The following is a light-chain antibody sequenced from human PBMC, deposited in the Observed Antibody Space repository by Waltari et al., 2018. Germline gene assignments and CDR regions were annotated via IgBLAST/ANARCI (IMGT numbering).Light chain of an antibody. J-gene: IGKJ4*01. CDR3: QQYKSYPPT. CDR1: QSISTW. Sequence: DIQMTQSPSTLSASVGDRVTITCRTSQSISTWLAWYQQKPGKAPKLLIYKASSLENEVQSRFSGSGSGTEFTLTISSLQPDDFATFYCQQYKSYPPTFGGGTKVDIK. V-gene: IGKV1-5*03. CDR2: KAS.